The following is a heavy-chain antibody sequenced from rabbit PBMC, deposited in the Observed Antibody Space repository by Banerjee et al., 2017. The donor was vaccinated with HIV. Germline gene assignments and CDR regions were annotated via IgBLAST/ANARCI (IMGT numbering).Heavy chain of an antibody. CDR3: ARDRGTDYVGYGDGMDL. CDR1: GFTINNYYY. Sequence: QSLEESGGDLVKPGASLTLTCTASGFTINNYYYMCWVRQAPGKGLELIACIDTSSGTTWYASWVNGRFTISKTSSTTVTLQMTSLTAADTATYFCARDRGTDYVGYGDGMDLWGPGTLVTVS. CDR2: IDTSSGTT. D-gene: IGHD6-1*01. J-gene: IGHJ4*01. V-gene: IGHV1S40*01.